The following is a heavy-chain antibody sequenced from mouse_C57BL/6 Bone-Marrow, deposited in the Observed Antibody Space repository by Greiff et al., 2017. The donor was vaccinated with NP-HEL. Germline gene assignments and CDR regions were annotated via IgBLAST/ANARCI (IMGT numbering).Heavy chain of an antibody. CDR1: GFTFSSYG. Sequence: EVKLVESGGDLVKPGGSLKLSCAASGFTFSSYGMSWVRQTPDKRLEWVATISSGGSYTYYPDSVKGRFTISRDNAKNTLYLQMSSLKSEDTAMYYCARQLGRGYWGQGTLVTVSA. V-gene: IGHV5-6*01. CDR3: ARQLGRGY. J-gene: IGHJ3*02. CDR2: ISSGGSYT. D-gene: IGHD4-1*01.